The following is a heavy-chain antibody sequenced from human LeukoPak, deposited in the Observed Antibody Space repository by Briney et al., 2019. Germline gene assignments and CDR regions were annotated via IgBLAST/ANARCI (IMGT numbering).Heavy chain of an antibody. CDR1: GFTFSTYS. CDR3: ASQNYDSSGYQDY. CDR2: IYSGGST. D-gene: IGHD3-22*01. Sequence: GGSLRLSCAASGFTFSTYSMNWIRQAPGKGLEWVSVIYSGGSTYYADSVMGRFTISRDNSKNTLYLQMNSLRAEDTAVYYCASQNYDSSGYQDYWGQGTLVTVSS. V-gene: IGHV3-53*01. J-gene: IGHJ4*02.